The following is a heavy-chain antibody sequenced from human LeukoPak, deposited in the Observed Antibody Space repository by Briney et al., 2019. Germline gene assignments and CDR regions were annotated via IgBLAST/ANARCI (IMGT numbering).Heavy chain of an antibody. CDR2: IYYSGST. D-gene: IGHD6-19*01. V-gene: IGHV4-59*01. J-gene: IGHJ6*03. Sequence: ASETLSLTCTVSGGSISSYYWSWIRQPPGKGLEWIGYIYYSGSTNYNPSLKSRVTISVDTSKNPFSLKLSSVTAADTAVYYCARGAASPVAHYYYYMDVWGKGTTVTVSS. CDR3: ARGAASPVAHYYYYMDV. CDR1: GGSISSYY.